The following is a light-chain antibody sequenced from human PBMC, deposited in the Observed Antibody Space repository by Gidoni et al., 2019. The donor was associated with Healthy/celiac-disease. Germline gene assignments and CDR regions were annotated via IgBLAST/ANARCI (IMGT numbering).Light chain of an antibody. CDR2: DAS. CDR3: QQRSNWPPIT. CDR1: QSVSSY. Sequence: ELVLTQSPATLSLSPGERATLSCRASQSVSSYLAWYQQKPGQAPRLLIYDASNRATGIPARFSSSGSGTDFTLTISSLEPEDFAVYYCQQRSNWPPITFGQGTQLEIK. J-gene: IGKJ5*01. V-gene: IGKV3-11*01.